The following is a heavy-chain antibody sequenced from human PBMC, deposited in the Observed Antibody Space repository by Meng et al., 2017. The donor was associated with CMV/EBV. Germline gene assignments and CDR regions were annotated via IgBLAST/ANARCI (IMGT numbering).Heavy chain of an antibody. CDR1: VYTFTGYD. CDR2: MNPNSGNT. J-gene: IGHJ6*02. D-gene: IGHD2-21*02. V-gene: IGHV1-8*03. CDR3: AREGGDGNDSNYYYYCGMEV. Sequence: ASVKVSCKASVYTFTGYDINWVRQATGQGLEWMGWMNPNSGNTGYAQKFQGRVTITRNSSISTAYMELSSLRSEDTAEHYCAREGGDGNDSNYYYYCGMEVWGQGTTVTVSS.